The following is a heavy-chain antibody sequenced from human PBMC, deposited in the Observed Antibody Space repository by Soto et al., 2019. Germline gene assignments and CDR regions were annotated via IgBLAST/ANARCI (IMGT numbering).Heavy chain of an antibody. CDR2: IRGTTTI. CDR1: GFSFRDHS. D-gene: IGHD6-13*01. J-gene: IGHJ4*02. V-gene: IGHV3-48*02. CDR3: ARDLSWAFDH. Sequence: DVQLVESGGGLVQPGGSLRLSCAASGFSFRDHSMNWVRQAPGKGLEWISYIRGTTTISYADSVKGRFTISRDNAKNSLYLQMNSLRDEDTAVYYCARDLSWAFDHWGQGALVTVSS.